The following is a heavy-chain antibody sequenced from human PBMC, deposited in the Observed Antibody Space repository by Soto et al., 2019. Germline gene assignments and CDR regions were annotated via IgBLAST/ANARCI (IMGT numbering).Heavy chain of an antibody. CDR3: ARIIADWYFDL. CDR1: GYSFALYW. D-gene: IGHD3-16*02. V-gene: IGHV5-51*01. CDR2: IYPSDSDF. Sequence: GESLKISCKGSGYSFALYWIGWVRQMPGKDLEWMGIIYPSDSDFRYSPSFQGQVTMSADKSISTVYLQWNSLKASDTAMYYCARIIADWYFDLWGRGTLVTVSS. J-gene: IGHJ2*01.